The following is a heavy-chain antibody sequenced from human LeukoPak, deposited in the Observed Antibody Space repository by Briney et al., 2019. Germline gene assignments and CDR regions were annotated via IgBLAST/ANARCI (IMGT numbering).Heavy chain of an antibody. CDR2: VSYDGGSK. V-gene: IGHV3-30-3*02. D-gene: IGHD6-13*01. Sequence: AGGSLRLSCAASGFAFSSYAMHWVRQGPGKGLEWVALVSYDGGSKYYADSVKGRITISRDNSKNTLYLQMNSLRAEDTAVYYCAKSMQGIAAAGRTIDYWGQGTLVTVSS. J-gene: IGHJ4*02. CDR3: AKSMQGIAAAGRTIDY. CDR1: GFAFSSYA.